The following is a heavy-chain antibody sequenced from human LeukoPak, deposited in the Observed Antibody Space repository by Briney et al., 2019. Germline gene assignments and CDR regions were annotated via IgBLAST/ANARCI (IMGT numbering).Heavy chain of an antibody. V-gene: IGHV1-8*03. CDR2: MNPNSGNT. CDR1: GCTFTSYD. J-gene: IGHJ3*02. Sequence: ASVKVSCKASGCTFTSYDINWVRQATGQGLEWMGWMNPNSGNTGYAQKFQGRVTITRNTSISTAYMELSSLRSEDRAVYYCASGYYDFWSGSTDAFDIWGQGTMVTVSS. CDR3: ASGYYDFWSGSTDAFDI. D-gene: IGHD3-3*01.